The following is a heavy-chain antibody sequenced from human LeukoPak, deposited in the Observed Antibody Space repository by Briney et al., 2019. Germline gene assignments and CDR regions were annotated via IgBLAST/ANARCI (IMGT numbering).Heavy chain of an antibody. D-gene: IGHD2-15*01. CDR1: GGSISNRGGFY. Sequence: SETLSLTCTVSGGSISNRGGFYWSWIRQHPGNGLEWIGFISYRGSTYYNPSLKSRVSMSVDTSRSQFSLRLTSVTDEDTAVYYCARISQSSGGFYYWGQGSLVTVSS. V-gene: IGHV4-31*02. CDR2: ISYRGST. J-gene: IGHJ4*02. CDR3: ARISQSSGGFYY.